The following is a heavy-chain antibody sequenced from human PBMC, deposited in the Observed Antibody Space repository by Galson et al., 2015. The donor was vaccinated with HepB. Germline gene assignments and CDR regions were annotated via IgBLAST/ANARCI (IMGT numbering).Heavy chain of an antibody. V-gene: IGHV1-8*01. CDR3: ARVLKGWLRAGAY. CDR2: MNPNSGNT. D-gene: IGHD5-12*01. J-gene: IGHJ4*02. CDR1: GYTFTSYD. Sequence: LVKVSCKASGYTFTSYDINWVRQATGQGLEWMGWMNPNSGNTGYAQKFQGRVTMTRNTSISTAYMELSSLRSEDTAVYYCARVLKGWLRAGAYWGQGTLVTVSS.